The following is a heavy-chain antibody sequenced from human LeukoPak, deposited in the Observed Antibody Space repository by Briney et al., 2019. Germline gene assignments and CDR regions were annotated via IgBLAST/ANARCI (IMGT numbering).Heavy chain of an antibody. CDR1: GFTFRTYN. J-gene: IGHJ6*03. CDR3: AKDLYRYYYYYMDV. CDR2: ITSGGTTI. Sequence: PGESLRLSCAASGFTFRTYNMNWVRQPPGKGLEWVSYITSGGTTIYYADSVKGRFTISRDNSKNTLYVQMHSLRAEDTAVYYCAKDLYRYYYYYMDVWGKGTTVTVSS. V-gene: IGHV3-48*01.